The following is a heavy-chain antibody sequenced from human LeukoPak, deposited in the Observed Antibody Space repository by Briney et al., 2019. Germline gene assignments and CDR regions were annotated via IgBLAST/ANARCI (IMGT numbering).Heavy chain of an antibody. Sequence: SETLSLTCTVSGVSINNYHWSWIRQPAGKRLEWIGRIYSNGSTNYNPSLKSRVTMSVDTSKNQFSLKLSSVTAADTAVYYCARENSLPDIWGQGTTVTVSS. CDR2: IYSNGST. V-gene: IGHV4-4*07. J-gene: IGHJ3*02. CDR3: ARENSLPDI. CDR1: GVSINNYH.